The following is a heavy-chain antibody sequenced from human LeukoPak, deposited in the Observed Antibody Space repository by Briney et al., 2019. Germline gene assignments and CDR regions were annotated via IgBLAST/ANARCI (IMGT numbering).Heavy chain of an antibody. V-gene: IGHV4-59*01. J-gene: IGHJ6*03. Sequence: SETLSLTCTVSGGSINNYYWSWIRQPPGKGLEWIGFIYYNGNTNYNPSLQSRATISLGTSKNQFSLKLGSVTAADTAIYYCARAIYPGFSYHYYYMDVWGKGTTVTVSS. CDR2: IYYNGNT. D-gene: IGHD2-21*01. CDR1: GGSINNYY. CDR3: ARAIYPGFSYHYYYMDV.